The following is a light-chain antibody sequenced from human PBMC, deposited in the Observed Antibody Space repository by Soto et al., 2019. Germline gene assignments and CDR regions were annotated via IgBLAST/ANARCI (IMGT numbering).Light chain of an antibody. Sequence: QSVLTQPASVSGSPGQSITISCTETSIDVGSYNLVSWYQQHPAKAPKLMFYEVSKRPSGVSNGFSGSKSGNTASLTISGLQAEDEADYSTSSYTTSSPLVSETGTKVPV. CDR1: SIDVGSYNL. CDR2: EVS. J-gene: IGLJ1*01. CDR3: SSYTTSSPLV. V-gene: IGLV2-14*02.